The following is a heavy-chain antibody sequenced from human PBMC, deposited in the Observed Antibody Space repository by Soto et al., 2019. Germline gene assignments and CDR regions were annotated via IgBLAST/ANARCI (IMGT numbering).Heavy chain of an antibody. CDR1: GYTFPTYG. V-gene: IGHV1-18*01. CDR3: ARGDYGDY. CDR2: ISVYNGNT. J-gene: IGHJ4*02. Sequence: QIQLVQSGGEVKKPGASVKVSCKASGYTFPTYGISWVRQAPGQGLEWMGWISVYNGNTNYAQKLQGRVTMTTDPSTSTAYMELRSMRSDDRAVYYCARGDYGDYWGQGTLVTVSS.